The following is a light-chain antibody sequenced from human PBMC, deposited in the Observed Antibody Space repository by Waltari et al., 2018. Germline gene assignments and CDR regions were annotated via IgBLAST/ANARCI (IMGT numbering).Light chain of an antibody. CDR2: QDR. V-gene: IGLV3-1*01. J-gene: IGLJ1*01. Sequence: SYELTQPPSLSVSPGQTASITCSGDKLGYKYISWYQKKPGLPLVLVIYQDRKRPSGIPERFSGSNSGSAATLTISGTQAMDEADYFCQAWDSSTFYVFGTGTKVSVL. CDR3: QAWDSSTFYV. CDR1: KLGYKY.